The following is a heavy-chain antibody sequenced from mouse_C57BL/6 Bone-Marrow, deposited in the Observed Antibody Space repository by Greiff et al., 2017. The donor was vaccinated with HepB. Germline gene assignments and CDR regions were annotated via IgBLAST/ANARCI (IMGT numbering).Heavy chain of an antibody. Sequence: QVQLQQPGAELVKPGASVKLSCKASGYTFTSYWMPWVKQRPGRGLEWIGRIDPNSGGTKYNEKFKSKATLTVDKPASTAYMQLSSLTSEDSAADYWAREADYDGGARWFAYWGQGTLVTVSA. CDR2: IDPNSGGT. V-gene: IGHV1-72*01. D-gene: IGHD2-4*01. CDR1: GYTFTSYW. J-gene: IGHJ3*01. CDR3: AREADYDGGARWFAY.